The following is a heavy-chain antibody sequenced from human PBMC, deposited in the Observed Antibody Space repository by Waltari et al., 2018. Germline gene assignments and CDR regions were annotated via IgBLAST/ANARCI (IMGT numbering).Heavy chain of an antibody. D-gene: IGHD6-6*01. CDR3: ARDRVAARPPYYYGMDV. CDR1: GFTFSSYA. J-gene: IGHJ6*02. CDR2: ISSNGGST. V-gene: IGHV3-64*01. Sequence: EVQLVESGGGLVQPGGSLRLSCAASGFTFSSYAMHWVRQAPGKGLEYVSAISSNGGSTYYANSVKGRFTISRDNSKNTLYLQMGSLRAEDMAVYYCARDRVAARPPYYYGMDVWGQGTTVTVSS.